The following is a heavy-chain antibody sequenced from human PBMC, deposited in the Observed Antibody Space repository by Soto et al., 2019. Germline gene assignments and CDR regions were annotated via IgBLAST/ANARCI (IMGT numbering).Heavy chain of an antibody. Sequence: GGGLRLSCAASGFPFSFYAMSWVRQAPGKGLEWVSGINGGGGNTYYADSVKGRFTISRDNSKNTLYLEMNNLGVEDTALYYCAKXRYSDYNLGPHFHCGMEVWGRGTTVTVS. J-gene: IGHJ6*02. CDR1: GFPFSFYA. CDR3: AKXRYSDYNLGPHFHCGMEV. D-gene: IGHD5-12*01. CDR2: INGGGGNT. V-gene: IGHV3-23*01.